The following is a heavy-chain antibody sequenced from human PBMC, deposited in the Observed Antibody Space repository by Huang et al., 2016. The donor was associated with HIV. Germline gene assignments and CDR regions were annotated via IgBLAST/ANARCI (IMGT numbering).Heavy chain of an antibody. CDR3: AKRGGAWGSPYAFDL. Sequence: QVQLVQSGAEVRKPGSSVKVSCRASGGSFNNFGINWVRQAPGQGLEWMGGRSPRLGKRNDAQRVQGRGTITADETTGVVYMELSSLRSDDTAVYFCAKRGGAWGSPYAFDLWGPGTMVTVSS. CDR2: RSPRLGKR. V-gene: IGHV1-69*13. D-gene: IGHD3-16*01. J-gene: IGHJ3*01. CDR1: GGSFNNFG.